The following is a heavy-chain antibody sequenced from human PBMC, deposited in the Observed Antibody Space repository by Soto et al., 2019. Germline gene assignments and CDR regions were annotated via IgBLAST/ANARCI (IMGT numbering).Heavy chain of an antibody. D-gene: IGHD5-12*01. V-gene: IGHV5-51*03. CDR1: GYRFASYW. CDR2: IYPGDSDT. J-gene: IGHJ4*02. CDR3: ARGDEYSCYERFYY. Sequence: EVQLVQSGAEVKKPGESLKISCKGSGYRFASYWIGWVRQMPGKGLEWMGIIYPGDSDTRYIPSFQGQVTISADKSISAGFLQWSSLKASDTAMYYCARGDEYSCYERFYYWGQGTLVTVSS.